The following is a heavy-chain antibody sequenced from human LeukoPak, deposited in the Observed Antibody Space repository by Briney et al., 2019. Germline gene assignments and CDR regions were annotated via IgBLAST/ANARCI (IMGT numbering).Heavy chain of an antibody. CDR3: ARGVATVVTPTSQIDY. D-gene: IGHD4-23*01. J-gene: IGHJ4*02. CDR1: GGSFSGYY. V-gene: IGHV4-34*01. CDR2: INHSGST. Sequence: SETLSFTCAVYGGSFSGYYWSWIRQPPGKGLEWIGEINHSGSTNYNPSLKSRVTISVDTSKNQFSLKLSSVTAADTAVYYCARGVATVVTPTSQIDYWGQGTLVTVSS.